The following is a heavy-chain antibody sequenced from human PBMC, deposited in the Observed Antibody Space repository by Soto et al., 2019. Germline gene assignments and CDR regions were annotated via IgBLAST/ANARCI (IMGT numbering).Heavy chain of an antibody. D-gene: IGHD4-17*01. CDR1: SSSVSSYY. CDR2: IYYSGYT. Sequence: SETLSLTCTVSSSSVSSYYWNWIRQSPGKGLEWIGYIYYSGYTNYNPSLKSRITISVDTSKNQFSLKLSSVTPADKAVYYCAGGGMTTVPYWGQGTLVTVSS. J-gene: IGHJ4*02. V-gene: IGHV4-59*02. CDR3: AGGGMTTVPY.